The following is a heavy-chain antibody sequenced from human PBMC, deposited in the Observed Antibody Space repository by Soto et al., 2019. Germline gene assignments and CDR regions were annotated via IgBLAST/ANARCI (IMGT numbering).Heavy chain of an antibody. D-gene: IGHD6-6*01. J-gene: IGHJ5*02. CDR2: ITSSGTTI. V-gene: IGHV3-48*02. Sequence: EAQLVESGGGLVQPGGSLRLSCAASGFTFSFYTMHWVRQSPGKGLEWISSITSSGTTISYADSVKGRFTISRDNAKSSLFLQMDTLRDEDTAVYYCARDGYSTSSDWPWFDPWGQGTLVTVSS. CDR1: GFTFSFYT. CDR3: ARDGYSTSSDWPWFDP.